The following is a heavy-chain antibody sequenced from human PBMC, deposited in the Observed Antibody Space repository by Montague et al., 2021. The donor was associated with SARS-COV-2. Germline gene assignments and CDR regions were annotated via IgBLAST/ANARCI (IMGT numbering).Heavy chain of an antibody. CDR1: GGSISSYY. Sequence: SETLSLTCTVSGGSISSYYWSWIRQPPGKGLEWIGYIYYSGSTNYNPSLKSRVTISVDTSKTQFSLKLSSVTAADTAVYYRARVFPGWLQLAPYFDYWGQGTLVTVSS. D-gene: IGHD5-24*01. CDR2: IYYSGST. V-gene: IGHV4-59*01. CDR3: ARVFPGWLQLAPYFDY. J-gene: IGHJ4*02.